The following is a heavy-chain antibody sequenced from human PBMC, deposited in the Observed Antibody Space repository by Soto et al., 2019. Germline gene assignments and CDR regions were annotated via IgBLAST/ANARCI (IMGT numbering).Heavy chain of an antibody. D-gene: IGHD1-1*01. CDR1: GGFVSSGSYY. Sequence: QVQLQQWGAGLLKPSETLSLTCAVYGGFVSSGSYYWSWIRQPPGKGLERNGEMSHSGGTHFNPSLKSRVTISVDTSKNQFSLKMSSVTAADTALYYCARVERGTATTVVDAFDIWGPGTMVTVSS. J-gene: IGHJ3*02. CDR2: MSHSGGT. CDR3: ARVERGTATTVVDAFDI. V-gene: IGHV4-34*01.